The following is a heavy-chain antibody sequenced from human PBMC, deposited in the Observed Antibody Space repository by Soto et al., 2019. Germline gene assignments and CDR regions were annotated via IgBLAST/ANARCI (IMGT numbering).Heavy chain of an antibody. Sequence: GGSLRLSCAASGFTFSSYAMHWVRQAPGKGLEWVAVISYDGSNKYYADPVKGRFTISRDNSKKTLYLQMNSLRAEDTAVYYCARDINDYYDSSGYYSPVDYWGQGTLVTVSS. CDR1: GFTFSSYA. CDR2: ISYDGSNK. CDR3: ARDINDYYDSSGYYSPVDY. V-gene: IGHV3-30-3*01. D-gene: IGHD3-22*01. J-gene: IGHJ4*02.